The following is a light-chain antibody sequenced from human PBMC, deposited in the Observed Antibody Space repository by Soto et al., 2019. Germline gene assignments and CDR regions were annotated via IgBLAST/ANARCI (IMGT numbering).Light chain of an antibody. Sequence: ETVMTQSPATLSVSPGESATLSCRASQSVSGNLVWYQQKPGQAPRLLMYRTSIRATGVPARFSGSGSGTEFNLTISSLQSEDFAVYYCQQRSNWPITFGQGTRLEIK. CDR1: QSVSGN. V-gene: IGKV3-15*01. CDR2: RTS. CDR3: QQRSNWPIT. J-gene: IGKJ5*01.